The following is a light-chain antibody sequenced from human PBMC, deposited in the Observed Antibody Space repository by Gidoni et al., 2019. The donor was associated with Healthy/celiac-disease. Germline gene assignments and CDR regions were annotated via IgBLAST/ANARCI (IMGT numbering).Light chain of an antibody. CDR1: QSVLYSSNNKNY. J-gene: IGKJ4*01. Sequence: DIVMTQSPDSLAVSLGERATINCKSSQSVLYSSNNKNYLAWYHQKPGQPPKLLIYWASTRESGVPERFSGSGSGKDFTLTISSLQAEDVAVYYCQQYYSTRRTFGGGTKVEIK. CDR2: WAS. V-gene: IGKV4-1*01. CDR3: QQYYSTRRT.